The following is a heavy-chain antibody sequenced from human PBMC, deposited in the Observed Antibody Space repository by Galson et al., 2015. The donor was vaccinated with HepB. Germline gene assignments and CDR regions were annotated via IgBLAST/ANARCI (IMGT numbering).Heavy chain of an antibody. CDR1: GYTFTSHW. J-gene: IGHJ4*02. V-gene: IGHV5-51*01. CDR3: ARHVVGHCSSTSGYVGLGWFDY. D-gene: IGHD2-2*01. Sequence: QSGAEVKKPGESLKISCKSSGYTFTSHWIAWVRLMPGKGLEWMGIIYPGDSDTSYSPSFQGQVTISADKSVSTAYLRWSSLKDTDTAMYYCARHVVGHCSSTSGYVGLGWFDYWGQGTLVTVSS. CDR2: IYPGDSDT.